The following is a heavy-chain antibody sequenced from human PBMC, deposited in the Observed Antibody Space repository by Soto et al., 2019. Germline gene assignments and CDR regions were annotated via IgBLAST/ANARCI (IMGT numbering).Heavy chain of an antibody. D-gene: IGHD4-4*01. J-gene: IGHJ6*02. CDR3: TTGDYNHYFYHFGMDV. V-gene: IGHV3-15*07. CDR1: GFTFSNAW. Sequence: EVQLVESGGGLVKPGGSLRLSCAASGFTFSNAWMNWVRQAPGKGLEWVGRIKSKTDGGTTDYAAPVKGRFTISRDDSKNTLYLQMNSLKTEDTAVYYCTTGDYNHYFYHFGMDVWGQGTTVTVSS. CDR2: IKSKTDGGTT.